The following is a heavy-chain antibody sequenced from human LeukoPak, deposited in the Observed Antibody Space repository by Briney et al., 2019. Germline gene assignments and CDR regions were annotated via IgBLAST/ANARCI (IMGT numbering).Heavy chain of an antibody. CDR1: GGSISSGDYY. CDR3: ARQYSSGWYQIDY. J-gene: IGHJ4*02. Sequence: SETLSLTCTVSGGSISSGDYYWSWIRQPLGKGLEWIGYIYYSGSTYYNPSLKSRVTISVDTSKNQFSLKLSSVTAADTAVYYCARQYSSGWYQIDYWGQGTLVTVSS. D-gene: IGHD6-19*01. V-gene: IGHV4-30-4*08. CDR2: IYYSGST.